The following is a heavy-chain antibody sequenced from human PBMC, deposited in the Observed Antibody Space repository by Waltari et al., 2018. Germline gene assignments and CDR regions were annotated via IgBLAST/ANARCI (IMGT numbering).Heavy chain of an antibody. CDR1: GGSFSGYY. V-gene: IGHV4-34*01. CDR3: ARRRQWLDFDY. D-gene: IGHD6-19*01. Sequence: QVQLQQWGAGLLKPSETLSLTCAVYGGSFSGYYWSWIRQPPGKGLEWIGEINHSGSTNYNPSLKSRVTISVDTSKNQFSLKLSSVTAADTAVYYCARRRQWLDFDYWGQGTLVTVSS. CDR2: INHSGST. J-gene: IGHJ4*02.